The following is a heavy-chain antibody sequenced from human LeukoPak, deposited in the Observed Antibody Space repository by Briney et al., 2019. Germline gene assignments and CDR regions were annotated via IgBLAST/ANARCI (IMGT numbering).Heavy chain of an antibody. V-gene: IGHV3-33*06. D-gene: IGHD3-10*01. Sequence: GGSPRLSCAASGFSFSSYGMHWVRQAPGKGLEWVAIIWSDGDTKYYADSVKGRFTISRDNSKDTLYLQMSSLRAEDTAVYYCANSHRKLRGLMDYYYYGMDVWGQGTTVTVSS. CDR1: GFSFSSYG. CDR2: IWSDGDTK. CDR3: ANSHRKLRGLMDYYYYGMDV. J-gene: IGHJ6*02.